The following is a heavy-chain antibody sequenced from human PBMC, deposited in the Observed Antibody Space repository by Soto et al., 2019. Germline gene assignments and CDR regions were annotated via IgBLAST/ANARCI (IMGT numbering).Heavy chain of an antibody. CDR3: ARDIDYTVTTAPVFWEY. CDR2: ISAYNGNT. CDR1: GYTFTSYG. D-gene: IGHD4-17*01. J-gene: IGHJ4*02. V-gene: IGHV1-18*01. Sequence: ASVKVYCKASGYTFTSYGISWVRQDTGQGLEWMGWISAYNGNTNYAQKLQGRVTMTTDTSTSTAYMELRSLRSDDTAVYYCARDIDYTVTTAPVFWEYWGQGTLVTSPQ.